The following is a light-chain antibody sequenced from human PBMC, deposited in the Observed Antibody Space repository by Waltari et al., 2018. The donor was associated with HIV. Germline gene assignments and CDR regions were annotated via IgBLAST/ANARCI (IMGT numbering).Light chain of an antibody. V-gene: IGLV2-11*01. CDR3: CSYAGNYSVI. CDR2: DVS. Sequence: QSALTQPRSVSGSPGQSVTISCTGTSSDVGGYNYVSWYQQHPGKAPKVMIYDVSKRPSGVPDRFSGSKSGNTASLTISGLQAEDEADYSCCSYAGNYSVIFGGGTKLTVL. J-gene: IGLJ2*01. CDR1: SSDVGGYNY.